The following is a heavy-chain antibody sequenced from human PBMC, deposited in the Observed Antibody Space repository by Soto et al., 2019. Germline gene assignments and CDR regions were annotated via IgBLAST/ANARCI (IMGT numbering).Heavy chain of an antibody. CDR2: INHSGST. Sequence: PSETLSLTCAVDGGTFSGYYLSWIRPTPGKGLEWIGEINHSGSTNYNPSLKSRVTISVDTSKNQFSLKLSSVTAADTAVYYGARVMVIVLMVYSPTAKSFAYWGQGTLVPVSS. D-gene: IGHD2-8*01. CDR1: GGTFSGYY. CDR3: ARVMVIVLMVYSPTAKSFAY. J-gene: IGHJ4*02. V-gene: IGHV4-34*01.